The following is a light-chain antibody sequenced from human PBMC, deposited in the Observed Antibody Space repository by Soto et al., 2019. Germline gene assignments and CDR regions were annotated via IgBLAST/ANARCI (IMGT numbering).Light chain of an antibody. CDR2: DAS. Sequence: EIVLTQSPGTLSLSPGERDTLSCRASQSLSKNYLAWYQHKPGQAPRLLIHDASNRATGIPDRFSGSGSGTDFTLTISSLEPEDSAVYYCQQCVTAPLTFGPGTKVEI. CDR3: QQCVTAPLT. J-gene: IGKJ1*01. CDR1: QSLSKNY. V-gene: IGKV3-20*01.